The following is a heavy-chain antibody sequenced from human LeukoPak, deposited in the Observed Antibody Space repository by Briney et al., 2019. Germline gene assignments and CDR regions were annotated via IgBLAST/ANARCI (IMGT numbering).Heavy chain of an antibody. D-gene: IGHD3-10*01. J-gene: IGHJ4*02. CDR1: GYTFTSYD. CDR2: MNPNSGNT. Sequence: GASVKVSCKASGYTFTSYDINWVRQATGQGLEWMGWMNPNSGNTGYAQKFQGRGTMSRNTFLSTAYMERRRLRSEDTALNYLEREWVYSGGNQVGYWGQGTLVTVSS. V-gene: IGHV1-8*01. CDR3: EREWVYSGGNQVGY.